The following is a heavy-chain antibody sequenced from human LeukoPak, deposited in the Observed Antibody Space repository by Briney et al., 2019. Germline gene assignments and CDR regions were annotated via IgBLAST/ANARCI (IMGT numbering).Heavy chain of an antibody. CDR1: GGTFSSFT. Sequence: ASVKVSCKASGGTFSSFTISWVRQAPGQGLEWMGGIIPIFGTANYAQKFQGRVTITADKSTSTAYMELSSLRSEDTAVYYCARDPGRAAASAVGDYWGQGTLVTVSS. V-gene: IGHV1-69*06. J-gene: IGHJ4*02. CDR2: IIPIFGTA. D-gene: IGHD6-13*01. CDR3: ARDPGRAAASAVGDY.